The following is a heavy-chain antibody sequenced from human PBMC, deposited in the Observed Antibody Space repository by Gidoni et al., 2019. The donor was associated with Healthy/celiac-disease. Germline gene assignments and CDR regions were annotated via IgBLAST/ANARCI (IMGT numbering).Heavy chain of an antibody. CDR1: AFPSGTYR. CDR3: ARDITLRYFDWPDTGMDV. Sequence: EVQLVESGGGLVQPGGALRVSCAASAFPSGTYRMNWMLQAPGKGLEWVSSISSSSSYIYYAYSVKGRFTISRDNAKNSLYLQMNSLGAEDTAVYYCARDITLRYFDWPDTGMDVWGQGTTVTVSS. J-gene: IGHJ6*02. CDR2: ISSSSSYI. D-gene: IGHD3-9*01. V-gene: IGHV3-21*01.